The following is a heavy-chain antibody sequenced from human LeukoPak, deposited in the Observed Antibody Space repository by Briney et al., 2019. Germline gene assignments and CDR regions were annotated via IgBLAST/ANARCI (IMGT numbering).Heavy chain of an antibody. CDR1: GYTLTELS. D-gene: IGHD4-17*01. CDR3: ATGNPDTTVTKRGADY. J-gene: IGHJ4*02. V-gene: IGHV1-24*01. Sequence: ASVKVSCKVSGYTLTELSMHWVRQAPGKGLEWMGGFDPEDGETIYAQKFQGRVTMTEDTSTDTAYMELSSLRSEDTAVYYCATGNPDTTVTKRGADYWGQGTLVTVSS. CDR2: FDPEDGET.